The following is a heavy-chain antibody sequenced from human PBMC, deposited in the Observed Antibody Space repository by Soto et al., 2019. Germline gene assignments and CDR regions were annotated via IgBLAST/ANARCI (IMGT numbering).Heavy chain of an antibody. J-gene: IGHJ5*02. CDR1: GNTVPNYA. D-gene: IGHD3-3*01. V-gene: IGHV1-3*01. CDR3: ARRTYDLKRQNWFDP. Sequence: ASVKVSCKASGNTVPNYAIHWVRQAPGQRLEWMGWINGGNGNTYYSEHFQGRVTFTRDTSAGTVYMQLSSLKASDTAIYYCARRTYDLKRQNWFDPRGQGTLVTVSS. CDR2: INGGNGNT.